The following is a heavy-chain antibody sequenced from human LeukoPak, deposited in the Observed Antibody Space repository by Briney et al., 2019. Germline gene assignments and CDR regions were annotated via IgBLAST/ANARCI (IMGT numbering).Heavy chain of an antibody. CDR2: IRYDGSNK. CDR3: AKDGRGIQLWPSLEDTYYYYYMDV. CDR1: GFTFSSYG. D-gene: IGHD5-18*01. Sequence: GGSLRLSCAASGFTFSSYGMHWVRQAPGKGLEWVAFIRYDGSNKYYADSVKGRFTISRDNSKNTLYLQMNSLRAEDTAVYYCAKDGRGIQLWPSLEDTYYYYYMDVWGKGTTVTVSS. J-gene: IGHJ6*03. V-gene: IGHV3-30*02.